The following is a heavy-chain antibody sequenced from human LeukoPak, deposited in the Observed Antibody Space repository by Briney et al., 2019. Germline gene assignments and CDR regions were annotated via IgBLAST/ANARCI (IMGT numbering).Heavy chain of an antibody. CDR1: GYTFTGYY. D-gene: IGHD2-2*01. J-gene: IGHJ6*02. V-gene: IGHV1-2*02. CDR2: INPNNGGT. Sequence: ASVKVSCKASGYTFTGYYMHWVRQALGQGLEWMGWINPNNGGTNYAQKFQGRVTMTRDTSISTAYMELSRLRSDDTAVYYCARGVPAAIFDVWGQGTTVTVSS. CDR3: ARGVPAAIFDV.